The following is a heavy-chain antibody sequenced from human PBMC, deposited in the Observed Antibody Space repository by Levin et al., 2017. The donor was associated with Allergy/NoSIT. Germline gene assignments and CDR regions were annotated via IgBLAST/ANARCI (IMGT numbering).Heavy chain of an antibody. J-gene: IGHJ3*02. CDR2: INHSGST. CDR1: GGSFSGYY. CDR3: ARDGLAGIVVVVAAFDAFDI. Sequence: GSLRLSCAVYGGSFSGYYWSWIRQPPGKGLEWIGEINHSGSTNYNPSLKSRVTISVDTSKNQFSLKLSSVTAADTAVYYCARDGLAGIVVVVAAFDAFDIWGQGTMVTFSS. V-gene: IGHV4-34*01. D-gene: IGHD2-15*01.